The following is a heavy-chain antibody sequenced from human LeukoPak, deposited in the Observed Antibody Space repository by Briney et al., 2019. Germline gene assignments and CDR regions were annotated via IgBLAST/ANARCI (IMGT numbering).Heavy chain of an antibody. CDR3: ARGRAAAGGTYYYYGMDV. Sequence: GGSLRLSCAASGFTFSSYSMNWVRQAPGKGLVWVSSISSSSSYIYYADSVKGRFTISRDNAKNSLYLQMNSLRAEDTAVYYCARGRAAAGGTYYYYGMDVWGQGTTVTVSS. D-gene: IGHD6-13*01. CDR2: ISSSSSYI. CDR1: GFTFSSYS. J-gene: IGHJ6*02. V-gene: IGHV3-21*01.